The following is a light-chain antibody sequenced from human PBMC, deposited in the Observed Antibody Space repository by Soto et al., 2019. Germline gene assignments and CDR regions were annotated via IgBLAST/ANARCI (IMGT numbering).Light chain of an antibody. CDR2: DAS. CDR1: QSVSSSY. V-gene: IGKV3-20*01. CDR3: QHYGTSAL. Sequence: EIVLTQSPGTLSLSPGERATLSCRASQSVSSSYLACYQQKPRQAPRLLIYDASRATGIPARFSRSGSGTDSTLTITRLEPEDLAVYYSQHYGTSALFGRGHKVDI. J-gene: IGKJ3*01.